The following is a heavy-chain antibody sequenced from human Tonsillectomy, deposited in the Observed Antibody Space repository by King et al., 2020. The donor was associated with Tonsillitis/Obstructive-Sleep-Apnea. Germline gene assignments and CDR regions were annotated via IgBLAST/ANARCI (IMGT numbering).Heavy chain of an antibody. D-gene: IGHD3-16*01. CDR2: ISYDGSNR. Sequence: VQLVESGGGVVQPGRSLRLSCAASGFTFSSYAMHWVRQAPGKGLEWVAVISYDGSNRYYADSVKGRFTISRDNSKNTLYVQMNSLRAEDTAGYYCAREGGSWGQGTLVTVSS. V-gene: IGHV3-30*04. CDR1: GFTFSSYA. J-gene: IGHJ5*02. CDR3: AREGGS.